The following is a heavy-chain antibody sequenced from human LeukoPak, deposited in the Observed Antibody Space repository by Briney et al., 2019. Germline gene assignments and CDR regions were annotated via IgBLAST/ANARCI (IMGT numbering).Heavy chain of an antibody. CDR1: GFTFSNYW. CDR2: INSDGSST. J-gene: IGHJ5*02. D-gene: IGHD5-18*01. Sequence: GGSLRLSCVASGFTFSNYWMHWVRQDPGKGLVWVSRINSDGSSTTYADSVKGRFTISRDNAKNTLYLQMNSLRAEDTAVYYCTRDPHGYWWFDPWGQGTLSPSPQ. CDR3: TRDPHGYWWFDP. V-gene: IGHV3-74*03.